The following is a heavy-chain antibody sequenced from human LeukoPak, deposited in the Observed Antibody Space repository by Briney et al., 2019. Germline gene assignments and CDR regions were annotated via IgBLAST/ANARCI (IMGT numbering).Heavy chain of an antibody. J-gene: IGHJ4*02. Sequence: GGSLRHSCAASGFTFSSYSMNWVRQAPGKGLEWSAFIGSRTGNIYYADSVKGRFSISRDNAKDSVYLQMNSLRVDDTAVYYCARETEPLDYGDSTNLDYWGQGTLVTVSS. CDR3: ARETEPLDYGDSTNLDY. CDR1: GFTFSSYS. CDR2: IGSRTGNI. D-gene: IGHD4/OR15-4a*01. V-gene: IGHV3-21*01.